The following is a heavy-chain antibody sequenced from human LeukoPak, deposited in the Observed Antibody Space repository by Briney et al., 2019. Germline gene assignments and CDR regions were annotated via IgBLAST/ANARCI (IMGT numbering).Heavy chain of an antibody. J-gene: IGHJ4*02. CDR3: ARDRIVGAFDY. CDR1: GFTFSSYA. CDR2: ISSSSSYI. V-gene: IGHV3-21*01. Sequence: GGSLRLSCAASGFTFSSYAMHWVRQAPGKGLEWVSSISSSSSYIYYADSVKGRFTISRDNAKNSLYLQMNSLRAEDTAVYYCARDRIVGAFDYWGQGILVTVSS. D-gene: IGHD1-26*01.